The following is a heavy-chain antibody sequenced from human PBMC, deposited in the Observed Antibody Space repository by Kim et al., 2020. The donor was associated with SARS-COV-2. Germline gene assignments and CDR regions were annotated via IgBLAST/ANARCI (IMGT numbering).Heavy chain of an antibody. Sequence: SETLSLTCTVSGGSVTTGSYYWSWIRQPPGKRLEWIGYIYYSGSTNYNPSLKSRVTISLDTTKNQFSLKLSSVTAADTAVYYCARGGNLWELLTYWGQGTLVTVAS. V-gene: IGHV4-61*01. CDR3: ARGGNLWELLTY. CDR2: IYYSGST. D-gene: IGHD1-26*01. J-gene: IGHJ4*02. CDR1: GGSVTTGSYY.